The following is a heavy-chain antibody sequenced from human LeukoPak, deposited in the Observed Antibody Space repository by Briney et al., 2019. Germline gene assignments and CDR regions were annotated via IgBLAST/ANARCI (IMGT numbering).Heavy chain of an antibody. CDR2: ISYDGSNK. J-gene: IGHJ4*02. CDR3: ARSFHLAAAGHY. CDR1: GFTFSSYA. V-gene: IGHV3-30*04. D-gene: IGHD6-13*01. Sequence: GRSLRLSCAASGFTFSSYAMHWVRQAPGKGLEWVAVISYDGSNKCYADSVKGRFTISRDNSKNTLYLQMNSLRAEDTAVYYCARSFHLAAAGHYWGQGTLVTVSS.